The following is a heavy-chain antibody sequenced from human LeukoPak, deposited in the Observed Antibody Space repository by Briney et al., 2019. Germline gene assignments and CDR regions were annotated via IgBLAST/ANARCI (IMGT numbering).Heavy chain of an antibody. CDR1: GGSFSGYY. CDR2: INHSGST. CDR3: ARATVTTYRRRSKYYFDY. J-gene: IGHJ4*02. D-gene: IGHD4-17*01. Sequence: SETLSLTCAAYGGSFSGYYWSWIRQPPGKGLEWIGEINHSGSTNYNPSLKSRVTISVDTSKNQFSLKLSSVTAADTAVYYCARATVTTYRRRSKYYFDYWGQGTLVTVSS. V-gene: IGHV4-34*01.